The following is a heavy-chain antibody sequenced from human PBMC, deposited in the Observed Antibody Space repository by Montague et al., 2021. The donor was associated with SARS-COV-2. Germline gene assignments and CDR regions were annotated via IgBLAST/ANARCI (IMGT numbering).Heavy chain of an antibody. Sequence: SETLSLTCTVSSGSISTYYWSWIRQHPGKGLEWMGYVYYSGSTNYNPSPKSRVTISVDTSKNQFSLKLRSVTAADTAVYYCASGADDYYYAMDVWGQGTTVTVSS. V-gene: IGHV4-59*01. J-gene: IGHJ6*02. D-gene: IGHD3-10*01. CDR1: SGSISTYY. CDR3: ASGADDYYYAMDV. CDR2: VYYSGST.